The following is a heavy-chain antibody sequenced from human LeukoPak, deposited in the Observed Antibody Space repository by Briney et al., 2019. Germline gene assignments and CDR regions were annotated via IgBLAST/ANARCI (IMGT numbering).Heavy chain of an antibody. CDR1: GGSISSGGYY. J-gene: IGHJ4*02. D-gene: IGHD5-18*01. CDR3: ARDIDHTSMVFKSFDY. CDR2: IYHSGST. Sequence: TLSLTCTVSGGSISSGGYYWSWIRQPPGKGLEWIGYIYHSGSTYYNPSLKSRVTISVDRSKNQFSLKLSSVTAADTAVYYCARDIDHTSMVFKSFDYWGQGTLVTVSS. V-gene: IGHV4-30-2*01.